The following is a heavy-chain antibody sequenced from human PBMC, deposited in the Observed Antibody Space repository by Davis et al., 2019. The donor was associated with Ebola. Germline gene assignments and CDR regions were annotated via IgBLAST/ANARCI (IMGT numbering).Heavy chain of an antibody. V-gene: IGHV3-74*01. Sequence: GESLKISCVGSGFTFSSYWMYWVRQAPGKGLVWVSRIKSDGSSISYADSVKGRFTISRDNAKNTLYLQMNSLRAEDTAMYYCAKGDYDFWSGYRPIDYYYGMDVWGQGTTVTVSS. CDR2: IKSDGSSI. CDR3: AKGDYDFWSGYRPIDYYYGMDV. CDR1: GFTFSSYW. D-gene: IGHD3-3*01. J-gene: IGHJ6*02.